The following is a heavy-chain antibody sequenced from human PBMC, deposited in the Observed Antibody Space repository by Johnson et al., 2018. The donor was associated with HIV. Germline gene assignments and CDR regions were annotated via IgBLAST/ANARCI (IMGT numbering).Heavy chain of an antibody. D-gene: IGHD2-15*01. CDR3: ARGGYCRGGSCYPYDAFDI. Sequence: QMQLVESGGGVVQPGRSLRLSCAASGFSFSDFSMHWVRQAPGKGLEWVAVISYDGSNKYYADSVKGRFTISRDNSKNTLYLQMNSLRAEDTAVYYCARGGYCRGGSCYPYDAFDIWGQGTMVNVSS. J-gene: IGHJ3*02. V-gene: IGHV3-30-3*01. CDR1: GFSFSDFS. CDR2: ISYDGSNK.